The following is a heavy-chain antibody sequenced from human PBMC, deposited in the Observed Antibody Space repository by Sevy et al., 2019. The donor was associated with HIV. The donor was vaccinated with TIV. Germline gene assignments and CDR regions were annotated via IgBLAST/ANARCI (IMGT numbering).Heavy chain of an antibody. J-gene: IGHJ4*02. CDR2: ISYDGSNK. D-gene: IGHD4-17*01. CDR3: ARVPTYGDYFDY. CDR1: GFTFSSYA. V-gene: IGHV3-30-3*01. Sequence: GGSLRLSCAASGFTFSSYAMHWVRQAPGKGLEWVAVISYDGSNKYYADSVKGRFTISRDNSKNTLYLQMNSLRAEDTAEYYCARVPTYGDYFDYWGQGTLVTVSS.